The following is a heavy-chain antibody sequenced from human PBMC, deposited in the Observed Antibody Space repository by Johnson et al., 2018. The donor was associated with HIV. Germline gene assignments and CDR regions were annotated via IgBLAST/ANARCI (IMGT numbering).Heavy chain of an antibody. CDR3: ARESANSGRYSGAFDV. CDR2: IYSGGTT. Sequence: QMQLVESGGGVVQPGRSLRLSCAASGFTFSSYTMHWVRQAPGKGLEWVSVIYSGGTTYYADSVKGRFTISRDNSKNTLYLQMNSLRAEDTAVYYCARESANSGRYSGAFDVWGQGTMVIVSS. J-gene: IGHJ3*01. V-gene: IGHV3-NL1*01. D-gene: IGHD1-26*01. CDR1: GFTFSSYT.